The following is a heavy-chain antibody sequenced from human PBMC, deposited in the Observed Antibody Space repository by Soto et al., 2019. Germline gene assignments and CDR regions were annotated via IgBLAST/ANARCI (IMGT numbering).Heavy chain of an antibody. V-gene: IGHV3-21*06. CDR2: ISSTTNYI. CDR1: GFTFTRYS. J-gene: IGHJ4*02. CDR3: ARESEDLTSNFDY. Sequence: LRLSCAASGFTFTRYSTNWVRQAPGKGLEWVSSISSTTNYIYYGDSMKGRFTISRDNAKNSLYLEMNSLRAEDTAVYYCARESEDLTSNFDYWGQGTLVTVAS.